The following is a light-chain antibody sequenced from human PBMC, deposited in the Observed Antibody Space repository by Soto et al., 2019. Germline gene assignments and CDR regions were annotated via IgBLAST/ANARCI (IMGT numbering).Light chain of an antibody. J-gene: IGKJ5*01. Sequence: EIVLTQSPATLSLSPGERATLSCRASQNVNSYLAWYQQKPGQAPRLLIYNASNRATGIPARFSGSGSGTDFTLTISSLEPEDFAVYYCQQRSNWPITFGQGTRLEMK. V-gene: IGKV3-11*01. CDR1: QNVNSY. CDR3: QQRSNWPIT. CDR2: NAS.